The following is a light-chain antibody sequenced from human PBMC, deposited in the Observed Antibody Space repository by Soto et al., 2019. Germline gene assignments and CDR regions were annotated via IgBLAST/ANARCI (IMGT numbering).Light chain of an antibody. CDR1: QSVSSN. CDR2: GAS. J-gene: IGKJ4*01. V-gene: IGKV3D-15*01. Sequence: EIVMTQSPATLSGSPGERATLSCRASQSVSSNLAWYQQKPGQAPRLLIYGASTRATGIPARFSGSGSGTDFTLNISRLEPEDFVVYYCQQYGSLPITFGGGTKV. CDR3: QQYGSLPIT.